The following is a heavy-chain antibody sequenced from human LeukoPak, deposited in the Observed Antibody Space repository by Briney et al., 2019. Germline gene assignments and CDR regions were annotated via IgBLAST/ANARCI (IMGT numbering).Heavy chain of an antibody. CDR1: GFTFSTSW. Sequence: PGGSLRLSCAASGFTFSTSWMHWVRHAPGKGLVWVSRIHNDGGDTNYADSVKGRFTISRDNAKHMLYLQMNSLRDEDTAVYYCASTARQSYFDYWGQGILVTVSS. V-gene: IGHV3-74*01. J-gene: IGHJ4*02. CDR3: ASTARQSYFDY. CDR2: IHNDGGDT.